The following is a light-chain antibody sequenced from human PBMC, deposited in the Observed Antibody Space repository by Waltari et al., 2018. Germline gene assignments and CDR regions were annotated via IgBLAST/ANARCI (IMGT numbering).Light chain of an antibody. CDR2: GAS. J-gene: IGKJ3*01. V-gene: IGKV3-20*01. CDR3: QQYGSS. Sequence: EIVLTQSPGTLSLSPVERATLSCRASRSVSISYLAWYQQKPGQVPRLLIYGASIRATGIPDRCSRSAPVTDFTLSICTLEPEDFEVYYCQQYGSSFGPGTKVDIK. CDR1: RSVSISY.